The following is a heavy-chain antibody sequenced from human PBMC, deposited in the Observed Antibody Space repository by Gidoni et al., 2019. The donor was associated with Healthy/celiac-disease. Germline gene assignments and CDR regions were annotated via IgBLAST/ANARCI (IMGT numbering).Heavy chain of an antibody. D-gene: IGHD3-22*01. CDR2: IRSKAYGGTT. CDR1: GFTFGDYA. V-gene: IGHV3-49*03. CDR3: TRDEYYDSSGSYWYFDL. J-gene: IGHJ2*01. Sequence: EVQLVESGGGLVQPGRSLSLSCTASGFTFGDYAMSWFRQAPGKGLEWVGFIRSKAYGGTTEYAASVKGRFTISRDDSKSIAYLQMNSLKTEDTAVYYCTRDEYYDSSGSYWYFDLWGRGTLVTVSS.